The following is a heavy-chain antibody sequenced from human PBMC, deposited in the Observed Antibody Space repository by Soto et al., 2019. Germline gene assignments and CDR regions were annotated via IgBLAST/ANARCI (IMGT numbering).Heavy chain of an antibody. CDR2: IYYSGNT. CDR3: ARGGGSTNWKRHNWLDP. CDR1: GDSISSGDYY. D-gene: IGHD2-2*01. V-gene: IGHV4-30-4*01. J-gene: IGHJ5*02. Sequence: PSETLSLTCTVSGDSISSGDYYWSWIRQPPGKGLEWIGYIYYSGNTYYNPYLKSRITISVDTSKNQFSLKLSSVTAADTAVYYCARGGGSTNWKRHNWLDPWGKGTLVTVSS.